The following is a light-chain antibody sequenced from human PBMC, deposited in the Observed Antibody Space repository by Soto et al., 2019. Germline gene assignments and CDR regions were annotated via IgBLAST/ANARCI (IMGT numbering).Light chain of an antibody. J-gene: IGLJ1*01. CDR1: INNIAAYSC. CDR2: DVS. CDR3: SSCLSNGTPV. Sequence: QSALTQPASVSGSPGQSIAISCTGTINNIAAYSCFSWYQQHPGTAPKLMIYDVSPRPSGVSGRFSGSNSGNAAFLTISGLHAEDEGYYYCSSCLSNGTPVFGAGTKVTVL. V-gene: IGLV2-14*03.